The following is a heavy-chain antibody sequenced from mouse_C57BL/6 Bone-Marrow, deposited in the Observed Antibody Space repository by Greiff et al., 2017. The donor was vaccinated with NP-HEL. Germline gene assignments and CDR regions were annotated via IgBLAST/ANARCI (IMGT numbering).Heavy chain of an antibody. Sequence: VQLQESGAELARPGASVKLSCKASGYTFTSYGISWVKQRTGQGLEWIGEIYPRSGNTYYAEKFKGKATLTADKSSSTAYMELRSLTSEDSAVYFCARREWAWFAYWGQGTLVTVSA. J-gene: IGHJ3*01. V-gene: IGHV1-81*01. CDR2: IYPRSGNT. CDR3: ARREWAWFAY. CDR1: GYTFTSYG.